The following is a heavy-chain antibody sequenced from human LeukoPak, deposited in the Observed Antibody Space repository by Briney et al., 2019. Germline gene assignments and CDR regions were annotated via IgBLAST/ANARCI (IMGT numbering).Heavy chain of an antibody. CDR3: ARDVGYCTNGVCRGSLDP. CDR1: GYAFTSYD. D-gene: IGHD2-8*01. CDR2: MNPNSGNT. Sequence: ASVKVSCKASGYAFTSYDINWVRQATGQGLEWMGWMNPNSGNTGYAQKFQGRVTMTRNTSISTAYMELSSLRSEDTAVYYCARDVGYCTNGVCRGSLDPWGQGTLVTVSS. J-gene: IGHJ5*02. V-gene: IGHV1-8*01.